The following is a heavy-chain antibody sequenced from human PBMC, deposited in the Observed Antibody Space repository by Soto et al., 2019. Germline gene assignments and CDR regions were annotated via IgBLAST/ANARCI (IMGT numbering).Heavy chain of an antibody. V-gene: IGHV1-3*01. Sequence: ASVKVSCKASGYTFTSYAMHWVRQAPGQRLEWMGWINAGNGNTKYSQKFQGRVTITRDTSASTAYMELSSRRSEDTAVYNSARDRSDGVVIYYYGMDVWGQGTTVTVS. CDR3: ARDRSDGVVIYYYGMDV. J-gene: IGHJ6*02. CDR1: GYTFTSYA. D-gene: IGHD3-3*01. CDR2: INAGNGNT.